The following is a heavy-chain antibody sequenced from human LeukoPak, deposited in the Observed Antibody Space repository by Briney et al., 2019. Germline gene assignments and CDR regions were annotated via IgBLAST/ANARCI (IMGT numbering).Heavy chain of an antibody. Sequence: SETLSLTCTVSGGSISSYYWSWIRQPPGKGLEWIGYIYYSGSTNYNPSLKSRVTISVDTSKNQFSLKLSPVTAADTAMYYCARSSPPFYYDSSGYSFDYWGQGTLVTVSS. V-gene: IGHV4-59*01. CDR1: GGSISSYY. CDR3: ARSSPPFYYDSSGYSFDY. CDR2: IYYSGST. J-gene: IGHJ4*02. D-gene: IGHD3-22*01.